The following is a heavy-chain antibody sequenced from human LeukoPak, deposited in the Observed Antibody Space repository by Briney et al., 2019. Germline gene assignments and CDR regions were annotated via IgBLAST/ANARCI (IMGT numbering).Heavy chain of an antibody. J-gene: IGHJ4*02. V-gene: IGHV3-15*01. D-gene: IGHD3-10*01. CDR1: GFTFTNAW. CDR3: ATDLGLTMIRGVIVS. Sequence: GGSLRLSCAASGFTFTNAWMSWVRQAPGKGLEWVGRIKSKGDGETTDYGAPVKGRFIMSRDDSKATLYLQMNILQTEDTAVYYCATDLGLTMIRGVIVSWGQGTLVTVSS. CDR2: IKSKGDGETT.